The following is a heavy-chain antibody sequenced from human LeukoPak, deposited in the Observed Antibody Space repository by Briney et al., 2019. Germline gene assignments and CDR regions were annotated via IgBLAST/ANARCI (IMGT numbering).Heavy chain of an antibody. CDR3: AKAINVGATFYYYYYMDV. J-gene: IGHJ6*03. V-gene: IGHV3-33*06. CDR2: IWYDGSNK. CDR1: GFTFSSYG. Sequence: GGSLRLSCAASGFTFSSYGMHWVRQAPGKGLEWVAVIWYDGSNKYYADSVKGRLTISRDNSKNTLYLQMNSLRAEDTAVYYCAKAINVGATFYYYYYMDVWGKGTTVTVSS. D-gene: IGHD1-26*01.